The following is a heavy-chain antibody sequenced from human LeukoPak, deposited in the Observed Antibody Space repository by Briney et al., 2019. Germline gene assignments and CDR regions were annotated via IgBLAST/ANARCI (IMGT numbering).Heavy chain of an antibody. D-gene: IGHD6-13*01. CDR1: GYTFTGYY. Sequence: ASVKVSCKASGYTFTGYYMHWVRQAPAQGLEWVGWINPNSGGTNYAQKFQDRVTMTRDTSISTAYMELSRLTSDDRAVYYCAREIDGAIAAAGTGAFDIWGQGTMVTVSS. V-gene: IGHV1-2*02. J-gene: IGHJ3*02. CDR2: INPNSGGT. CDR3: AREIDGAIAAAGTGAFDI.